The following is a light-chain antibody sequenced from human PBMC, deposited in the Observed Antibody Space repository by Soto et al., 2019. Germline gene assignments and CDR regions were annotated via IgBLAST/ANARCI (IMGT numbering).Light chain of an antibody. Sequence: QSALTQPPSASGSPGQSVPISCTGTSSDVGDYDYVSWYQPHPGKAPKLMIYEVTKRPSGVPGRFSGSKSGNTAPLTVSGLQAEHEADYYCSSFAGSNPFVFGTGTKVTVL. J-gene: IGLJ1*01. V-gene: IGLV2-8*01. CDR3: SSFAGSNPFV. CDR2: EVT. CDR1: SSDVGDYDY.